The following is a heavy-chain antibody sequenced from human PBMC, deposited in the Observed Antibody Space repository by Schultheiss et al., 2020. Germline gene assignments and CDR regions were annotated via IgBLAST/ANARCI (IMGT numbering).Heavy chain of an antibody. V-gene: IGHV1-2*02. D-gene: IGHD2-2*01. CDR3: ARGGPRYCSSTSCYYPNWFDP. Sequence: ASVKVSCKASGYTFTGYYMHWVRQAPGQGLEWMGWINPNSGGTNYAQKFQGRVTMTTDTSTSTAYMELRSLRSDDTAVYYCARGGPRYCSSTSCYYPNWFDPWGQGTLVTVSS. CDR2: INPNSGGT. J-gene: IGHJ5*02. CDR1: GYTFTGYY.